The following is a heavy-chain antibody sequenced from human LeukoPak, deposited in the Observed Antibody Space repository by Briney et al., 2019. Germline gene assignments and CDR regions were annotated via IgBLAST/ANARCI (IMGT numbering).Heavy chain of an antibody. Sequence: AGGSLRLSCAASGFTFSSYAMSWVRQAPGKGLEWVSSIRDSGGSTYYADSVKGRFTISRDNSKNTLFLQMDSLRAEDTATYYCTKDLAVADYWGQGTLVTVSS. V-gene: IGHV3-23*01. J-gene: IGHJ4*02. CDR1: GFTFSSYA. CDR3: TKDLAVADY. D-gene: IGHD6-19*01. CDR2: IRDSGGST.